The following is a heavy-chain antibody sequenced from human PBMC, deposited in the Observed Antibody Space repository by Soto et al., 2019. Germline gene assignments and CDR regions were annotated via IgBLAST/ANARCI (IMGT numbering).Heavy chain of an antibody. J-gene: IGHJ6*03. CDR1: GGTFSSYT. Sequence: SVKVSCKASGGTFSSYTISWVRQAPGQGLEWMGRIIPILGIANYAQKFQGRVTITADKSTSTAYMELSSLRSEDTAVYYCARDASSEVGVVAASTPYYYCYYMDVWGKGTTVTVSS. CDR3: ARDASSEVGVVAASTPYYYCYYMDV. V-gene: IGHV1-69*04. CDR2: IIPILGIA. D-gene: IGHD2-15*01.